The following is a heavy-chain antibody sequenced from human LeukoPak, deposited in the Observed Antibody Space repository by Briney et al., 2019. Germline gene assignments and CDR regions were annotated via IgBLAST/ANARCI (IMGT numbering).Heavy chain of an antibody. CDR1: GFTVSSNY. J-gene: IGHJ4*02. V-gene: IGHV3-11*04. CDR3: ASLWGATDY. D-gene: IGHD1-26*01. CDR2: ISSSGNTI. Sequence: GGSLRLSCAASGFTVSSNYMSWVRQAPGKGLEWVSYISSSGNTIYYADSVKGRFTISRDNAKNSLYLQMNSLRAEDTAVYYCASLWGATDYWGQGTLVTVSS.